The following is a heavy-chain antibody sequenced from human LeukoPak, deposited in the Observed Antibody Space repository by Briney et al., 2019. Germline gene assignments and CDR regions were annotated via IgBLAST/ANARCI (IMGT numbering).Heavy chain of an antibody. Sequence: GASVKVSCKASGHTFTSHYIHWVRQAPGQGLEWMGGIIPIFGTANYAQKFQGRVTITADESTSTAYMELSSLRSEDTAVYYCARGWGTDFDYWGQGTLVTVSS. CDR2: IIPIFGTA. CDR1: GHTFTSHY. CDR3: ARGWGTDFDY. D-gene: IGHD3-16*01. J-gene: IGHJ4*02. V-gene: IGHV1-69*13.